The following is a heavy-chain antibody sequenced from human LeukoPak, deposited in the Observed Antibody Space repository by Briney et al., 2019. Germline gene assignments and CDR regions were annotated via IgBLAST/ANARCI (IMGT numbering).Heavy chain of an antibody. J-gene: IGHJ4*02. V-gene: IGHV4-34*01. Sequence: XINHSGSTNYNPSLKSRVTISVDTSKNQFSLKVSSVTAADTAVYYCASGPDGGNSLRYFDYWGQGTLVTVSS. D-gene: IGHD4-23*01. CDR2: INHSGST. CDR3: ASGPDGGNSLRYFDY.